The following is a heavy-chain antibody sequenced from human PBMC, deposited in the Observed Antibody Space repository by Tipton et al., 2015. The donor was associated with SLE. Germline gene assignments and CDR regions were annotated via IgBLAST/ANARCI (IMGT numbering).Heavy chain of an antibody. J-gene: IGHJ6*02. CDR1: GGSSSSYH. V-gene: IGHV4-59*01. CDR3: ARVRDGYNFYGMDV. Sequence: TLSLTCTVTGGSSSSYHWSWIRQPPGKGLEWIGYIDYSGSTKYNPSLKSRVTISVDTSKKEISLRLRSVTAADTAVYYCARVRDGYNFYGMDVWGQGTTVTVSS. CDR2: IDYSGST. D-gene: IGHD5-24*01.